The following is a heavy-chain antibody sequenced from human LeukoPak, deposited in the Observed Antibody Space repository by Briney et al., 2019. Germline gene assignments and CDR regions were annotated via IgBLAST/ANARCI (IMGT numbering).Heavy chain of an antibody. V-gene: IGHV4-31*03. CDR1: GVSISSGGYY. CDR2: IYYSGST. J-gene: IGHJ4*02. Sequence: SETLSLTCTVSGVSISSGGYYWSWIRQHPGKGLEWIGYIYYSGSTYYNPSLKSRVTISVDTSKNQFSLKLSSVTAADTAVYYCARDRDTAYIDYWGQGTLVTVSS. D-gene: IGHD5-18*01. CDR3: ARDRDTAYIDY.